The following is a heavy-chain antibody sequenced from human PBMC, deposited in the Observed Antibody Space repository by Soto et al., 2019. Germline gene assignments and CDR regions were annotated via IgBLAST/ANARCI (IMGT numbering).Heavy chain of an antibody. D-gene: IGHD5-18*01. Sequence: AGGSLRLSCAASGFTFSSYAMHWVRQAPGKGLEWVAVISYDGSNKYYADSVKGRFTISRDNSKNTLYLQMNSLRAEDTAVYYCARGLNGYLHYFDYWGQGTLVTVSS. V-gene: IGHV3-30-3*01. CDR1: GFTFSSYA. CDR2: ISYDGSNK. J-gene: IGHJ4*02. CDR3: ARGLNGYLHYFDY.